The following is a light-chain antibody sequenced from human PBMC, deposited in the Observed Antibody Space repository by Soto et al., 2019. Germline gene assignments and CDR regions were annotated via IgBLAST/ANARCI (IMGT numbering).Light chain of an antibody. CDR2: GAS. CDR3: HQYANSPPYT. J-gene: IGKJ2*01. Sequence: EIVLTQSPGTLSLSPGESATLSCRASETLSSTYLAWFQQKPGQAPRLLIYGASNRATGIPDRFSGSGSRTNFTLTISRLDPEDFAVYYCHQYANSPPYTFGQGTKV. V-gene: IGKV3-20*01. CDR1: ETLSSTY.